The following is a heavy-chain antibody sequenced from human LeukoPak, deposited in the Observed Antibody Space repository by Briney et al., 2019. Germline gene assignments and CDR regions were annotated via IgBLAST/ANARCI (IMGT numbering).Heavy chain of an antibody. Sequence: PSETLSLTCTVSGGSISSYYWGWIRQPPGKGLEWIGSIYYSGSTYYNPSLKSRVTISVDTSKNQFSLKLSSVTAADTAVYYCARDRRNYYGSGSYVFWFDPWGQGTLVTVSS. J-gene: IGHJ5*02. CDR3: ARDRRNYYGSGSYVFWFDP. D-gene: IGHD3-10*01. CDR1: GGSISSYY. V-gene: IGHV4-39*07. CDR2: IYYSGST.